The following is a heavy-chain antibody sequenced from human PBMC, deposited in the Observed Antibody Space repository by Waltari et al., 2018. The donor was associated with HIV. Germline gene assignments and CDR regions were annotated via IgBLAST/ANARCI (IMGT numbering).Heavy chain of an antibody. CDR3: ARGPSLRAFRGNLYFNSSLDV. Sequence: QVQLQQWGAGQVKPSETLSLTCLLSGGSFRGFYWTWVRHPPGKGLEWIGEIDQSGASRFNPSLKRRITISMDTSRSHFALKLSPVSPADTAVYYCARGPSLRAFRGNLYFNSSLDVWGQGTTVTVSS. D-gene: IGHD1-1*01. CDR1: GGSFRGFY. CDR2: IDQSGAS. J-gene: IGHJ6*02. V-gene: IGHV4-34*02.